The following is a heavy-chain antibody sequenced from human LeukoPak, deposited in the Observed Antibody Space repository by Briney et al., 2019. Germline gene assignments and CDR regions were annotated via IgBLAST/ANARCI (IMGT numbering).Heavy chain of an antibody. CDR3: ARPRSVAMDRGNWIFDY. Sequence: GESLKISCKASGYCFTSYWIAWVRQMPGKGLEWMGIIYPDDSDIRYSPSFQGQVTMSADKSITTAYLQWSSLKASDTAMYYCARPRSVAMDRGNWIFDYWGQGTLVTVSS. V-gene: IGHV5-51*01. D-gene: IGHD3-3*01. CDR1: GYCFTSYW. J-gene: IGHJ4*02. CDR2: IYPDDSDI.